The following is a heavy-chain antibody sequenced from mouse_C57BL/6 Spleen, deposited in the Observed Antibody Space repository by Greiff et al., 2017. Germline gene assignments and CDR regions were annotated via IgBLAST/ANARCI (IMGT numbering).Heavy chain of an antibody. V-gene: IGHV1-82*01. CDR1: GYAFSSSW. J-gene: IGHJ2*01. CDR3: ARNDYDGVDY. CDR2: IYPGDGDT. Sequence: QVQLQQSGPELVKPGASVKISCKASGYAFSSSWMNWVKQRPGKGLEWIGRIYPGDGDTNYNGKFKGKATLTADKSSSTAYMQLSSLTSEDSAVYFCARNDYDGVDYWGQGTTLTVSS. D-gene: IGHD2-4*01.